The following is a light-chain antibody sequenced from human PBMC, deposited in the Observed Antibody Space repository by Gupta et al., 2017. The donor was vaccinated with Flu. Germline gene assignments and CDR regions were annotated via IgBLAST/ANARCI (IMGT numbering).Light chain of an antibody. CDR1: QGISRR. Sequence: TQMTQSPSSVSASVGDRVTLTCRASQGISRRLAWYQQRPGKAPKLLIYGASSWRSGFPSRFSGSGSGTDFNFTISSLQPEDFATYYCQQYKSLPSTFGRGTKVEI. J-gene: IGKJ4*01. V-gene: IGKV1-12*01. CDR3: QQYKSLPST. CDR2: GAS.